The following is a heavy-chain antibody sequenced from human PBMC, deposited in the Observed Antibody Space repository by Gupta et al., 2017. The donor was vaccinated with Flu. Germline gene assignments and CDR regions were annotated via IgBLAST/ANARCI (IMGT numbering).Heavy chain of an antibody. J-gene: IGHJ5*01. V-gene: IGHV3-7*03. D-gene: IGHD4-17*01. CDR3: ARDVGSGDYDS. Sequence: WVGQAQWKGRVWVPNISEEGSVINCMDFVRGRFTISRDNAKNAVYFQMNSLRVDDTPLYYCARDVGSGDYDSWGKGTLVTVSS. CDR2: ISEEGSVI.